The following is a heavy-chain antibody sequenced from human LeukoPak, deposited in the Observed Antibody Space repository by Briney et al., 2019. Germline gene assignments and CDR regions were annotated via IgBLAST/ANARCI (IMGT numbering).Heavy chain of an antibody. Sequence: GGSLRLSCAASGFTFSSYEMNWVRQAPGKGLEWVSYISSSGSTIYYADSVKGRFTISRDNAKNSLYLQMNSLRAEDTAVYYRARDHYDSSGYFYDYWGQGTLVTVSS. CDR3: ARDHYDSSGYFYDY. J-gene: IGHJ4*02. D-gene: IGHD3-22*01. CDR1: GFTFSSYE. V-gene: IGHV3-48*03. CDR2: ISSSGSTI.